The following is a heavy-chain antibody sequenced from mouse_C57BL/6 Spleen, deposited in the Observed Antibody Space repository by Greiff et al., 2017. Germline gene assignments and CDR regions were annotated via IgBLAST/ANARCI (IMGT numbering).Heavy chain of an antibody. Sequence: VQLQQPGAELVKPGASVKLSCKASGYTFTSYWMHWVKQRPGQGLEWIGMIHPNSGSTNYNEKFKSKATLTVDKSSSTAYMQLSSLTSEDSAVYYCARRSTTALYYYAMDYWGQGTSVTVSS. CDR3: ARRSTTALYYYAMDY. J-gene: IGHJ4*01. D-gene: IGHD1-2*01. CDR2: IHPNSGST. CDR1: GYTFTSYW. V-gene: IGHV1-64*01.